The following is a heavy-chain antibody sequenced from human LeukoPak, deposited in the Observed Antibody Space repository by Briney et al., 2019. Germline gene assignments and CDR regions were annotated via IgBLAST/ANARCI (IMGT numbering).Heavy chain of an antibody. CDR3: AKEGSNGDFDY. J-gene: IGHJ4*02. D-gene: IGHD1-26*01. CDR1: GFTFSSYD. V-gene: IGHV3-30*18. CDR2: ISYDGSNK. Sequence: GGSLRLSCAASGFTFSSYDMHWVRQAPGKGLEWVTVISYDGSNKYYGDSVKGRLTISRDNSKNTLYLKMNSLRAEDTAVYYCAKEGSNGDFDYWGQGTLVTVSS.